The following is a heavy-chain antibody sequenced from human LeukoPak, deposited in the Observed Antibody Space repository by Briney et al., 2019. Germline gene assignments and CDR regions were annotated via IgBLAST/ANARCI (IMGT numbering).Heavy chain of an antibody. CDR2: IIPIFGTA. CDR3: ARGGRGYSGYDYVDCFDY. V-gene: IGHV1-69*06. J-gene: IGHJ4*02. Sequence: ASVKVSCKASGGTFSSYAISWVRQAPGQGLEWMGGIIPIFGTANYAQKFQGRVTITADKSTSTAYMELSSLRSGDTAVYYCARGGRGYSGYDYVDCFDYWGQGTLVTVSS. CDR1: GGTFSSYA. D-gene: IGHD5-12*01.